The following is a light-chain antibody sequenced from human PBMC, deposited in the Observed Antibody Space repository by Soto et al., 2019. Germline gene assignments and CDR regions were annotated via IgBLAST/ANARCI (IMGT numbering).Light chain of an antibody. J-gene: IGLJ2*01. CDR3: SSYTGGNTYWI. CDR2: EVS. Sequence: QSVLTQPASVSGSPGQSITISCTGTSSDIGAYNYVSWYQQHPGKAPKVIIFEVSNRPSGVSNRFSGSKSGNTASLTISGLQPEDEADYHCSSYTGGNTYWILGGGTKLTVL. V-gene: IGLV2-14*01. CDR1: SSDIGAYNY.